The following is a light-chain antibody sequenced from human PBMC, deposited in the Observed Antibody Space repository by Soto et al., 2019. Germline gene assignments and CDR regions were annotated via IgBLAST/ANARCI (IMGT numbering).Light chain of an antibody. CDR3: QHYNSYSEA. CDR2: KES. CDR1: QTISSW. V-gene: IGKV1-5*03. J-gene: IGKJ1*01. Sequence: DIQITQSPSTLSGSVGYRFTITCRASQTISSWLAWYQQKTGKAPKLLIYKESTLKSGVQSRFSGSGSGTEFTLTISSLQPDELATYDCQHYNSYSEAVGQGTKVDI.